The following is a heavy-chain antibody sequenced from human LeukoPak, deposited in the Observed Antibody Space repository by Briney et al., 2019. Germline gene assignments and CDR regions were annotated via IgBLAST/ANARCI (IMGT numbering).Heavy chain of an antibody. CDR2: IYYSGST. CDR3: ARGRRPGYYGMDV. CDR1: GGSISSSYYY. J-gene: IGHJ6*02. V-gene: IGHV4-39*07. Sequence: PSETLSLTCTVSGGSISSSYYYWGWIRQPPGTGLEWIGSIYYSGSTYHNPSLKSRVTISVDTSKNQFSLKLSSVTAADTAVYYCARGRRPGYYGMDVWGQGTTVTVSS. D-gene: IGHD6-25*01.